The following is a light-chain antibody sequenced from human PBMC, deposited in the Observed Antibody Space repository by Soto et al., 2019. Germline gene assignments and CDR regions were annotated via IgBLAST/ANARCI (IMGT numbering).Light chain of an antibody. CDR1: QTISSW. Sequence: DIQMTQPPSTLSASVGDRVTITCRASQTISSWLAWYPQKPGKAPKLLIYKASTLKSGVPSRFSGSGSGTDFTLTISRLQPEDFAVYYCQQYVGLPPTFGQGTKVDIK. CDR2: KAS. J-gene: IGKJ1*01. V-gene: IGKV1-5*03. CDR3: QQYVGLPPT.